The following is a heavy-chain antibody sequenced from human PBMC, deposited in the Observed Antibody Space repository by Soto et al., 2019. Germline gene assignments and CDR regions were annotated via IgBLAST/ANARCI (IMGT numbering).Heavy chain of an antibody. D-gene: IGHD2-15*01. Sequence: QVQLVQSGAEVRQPASSVKVSCKTSGGTFSSYAISWVRQAPGQGLEWMGGIVTIVDTSTYAQKFQGRVTITADESTSTAYMELSSLRSDDTAIYYCVRVVAIPGSPDNWGQGTLDTVSS. CDR1: GGTFSSYA. CDR3: VRVVAIPGSPDN. V-gene: IGHV1-69*12. J-gene: IGHJ4*02. CDR2: IVTIVDTS.